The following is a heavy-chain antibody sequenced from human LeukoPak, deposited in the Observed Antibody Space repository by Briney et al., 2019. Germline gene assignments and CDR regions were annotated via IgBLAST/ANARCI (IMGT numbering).Heavy chain of an antibody. CDR3: ARHQILTRSHYLDY. V-gene: IGHV4-39*01. D-gene: IGHD3-9*01. J-gene: IGHJ4*02. Sequence: PSETLSLTCTVSGGSIISNSYYWGWIRQPPGKGLEWIGSIYYTGSTYYNPSLKSRVTISVDTSKNQFSLKLSSVTAADTAVYYCARHQILTRSHYLDYWGQGTLVTVSS. CDR2: IYYTGST. CDR1: GGSIISNSYY.